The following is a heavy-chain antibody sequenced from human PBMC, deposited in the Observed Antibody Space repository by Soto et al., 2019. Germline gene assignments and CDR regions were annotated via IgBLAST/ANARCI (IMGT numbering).Heavy chain of an antibody. J-gene: IGHJ5*02. D-gene: IGHD2-2*01. V-gene: IGHV4-39*01. Sequence: SETLSLTCTVSGGSISSSSYYWGWIRQPPGKGLEWIGSIYYSGSTYYNPSLKSRVTISVDTSKNQFSLKLSSVTAADTAVYYCAGLQGYCSSTSCWDFSWFAPWDQGTLVTVSS. CDR2: IYYSGST. CDR3: AGLQGYCSSTSCWDFSWFAP. CDR1: GGSISSSSYY.